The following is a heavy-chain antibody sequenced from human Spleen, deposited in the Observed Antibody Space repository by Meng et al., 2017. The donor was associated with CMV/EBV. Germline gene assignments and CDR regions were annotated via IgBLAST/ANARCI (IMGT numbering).Heavy chain of an antibody. D-gene: IGHD1-26*01. CDR1: GLTFSSYP. CDR3: ARDLDGSYFYD. V-gene: IGHV3-30*04. Sequence: GESLKISCVASGLTFSSYPMSWVRQAPGKGLEWVALISYDGSNKYYADFVKGRFTISRDNSKSTLYLQMNSLRADDTSVYYCARDLDGSYFYDWGQGTLVTVSS. J-gene: IGHJ4*02. CDR2: ISYDGSNK.